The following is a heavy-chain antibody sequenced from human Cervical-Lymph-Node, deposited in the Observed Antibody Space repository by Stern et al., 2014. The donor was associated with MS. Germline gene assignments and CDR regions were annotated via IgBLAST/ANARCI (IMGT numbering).Heavy chain of an antibody. D-gene: IGHD3-22*01. CDR2: SSTYNGNT. CDR1: GYTFTSYG. V-gene: IGHV1-18*01. J-gene: IGHJ4*02. CDR3: ARDGAYYYDSSGDLDY. Sequence: QVQLVQSGAEVKKPGASVKVSCKASGYTFTSYGITWVRQAPGQGLEWMGWSSTYNGNTNYAQNLPGRITSTTETSPSTAYMELRSLRSDDTAVYYCARDGAYYYDSSGDLDYWGQGTLVTVSS.